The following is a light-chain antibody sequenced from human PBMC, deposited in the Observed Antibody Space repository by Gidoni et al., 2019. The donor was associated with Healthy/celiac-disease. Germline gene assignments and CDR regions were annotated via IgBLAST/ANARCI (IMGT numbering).Light chain of an antibody. CDR2: GAS. CDR3: QQYNNWPLYT. V-gene: IGKV3-15*01. J-gene: IGKJ2*01. Sequence: IVMTQSPATLSVSPGERATLSCRASQSVRSNLAWYQQKPGQAPRLLIYGASTRATGIPARFSGSGSGTEFTLTISSLQSEDFAVYYCQQYNNWPLYTFGQXTKVEIK. CDR1: QSVRSN.